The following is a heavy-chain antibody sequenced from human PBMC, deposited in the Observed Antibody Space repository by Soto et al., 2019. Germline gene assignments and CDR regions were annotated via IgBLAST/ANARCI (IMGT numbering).Heavy chain of an antibody. Sequence: QVQLVQSGAEVKKPGASVKVSCKASGYTFTSYDINWVRQATGQGLEWMGWMNPNSGNTGYAQKFQGRVTMTRNTSISTAYMELSSLRSEDTAVYYCARLQYYDRWGGEVWLQNYYYGMDVWGQGTTVTVSS. CDR2: MNPNSGNT. J-gene: IGHJ6*02. CDR1: GYTFTSYD. CDR3: ARLQYYDRWGGEVWLQNYYYGMDV. V-gene: IGHV1-8*01. D-gene: IGHD3-22*01.